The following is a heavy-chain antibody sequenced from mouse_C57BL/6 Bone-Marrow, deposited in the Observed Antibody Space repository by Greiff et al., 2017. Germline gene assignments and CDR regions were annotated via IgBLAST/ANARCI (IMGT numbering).Heavy chain of an antibody. CDR3: ARGATVEKAY. D-gene: IGHD1-1*01. Sequence: EVKLMESGGDLVKPGGSLKLSCAASGFTFSSYGMSWVRQTPDKRLEWVATISSGGSYTYYPDSVKGRFTLSRDNAKNTLYLQMSSLKSEDTAMYYCARGATVEKAYWGQGTLVTVSA. J-gene: IGHJ3*01. CDR1: GFTFSSYG. V-gene: IGHV5-6*01. CDR2: ISSGGSYT.